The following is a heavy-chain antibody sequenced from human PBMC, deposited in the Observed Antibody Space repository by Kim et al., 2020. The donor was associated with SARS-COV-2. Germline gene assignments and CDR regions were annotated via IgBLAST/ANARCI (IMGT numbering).Heavy chain of an antibody. V-gene: IGHV3-7*03. J-gene: IGHJ6*02. Sequence: GGSLRLSCAASGFTFSSYWMSWVRQAPGKGLEWVANIKQDGSEKYYVDSVKGRFTISRDNAKNTLYLQMNSLRAEDTAVYYCARVTTTVTTEYYYYYGMDVWGQGTTVTVSS. CDR3: ARVTTTVTTEYYYYYGMDV. CDR1: GFTFSSYW. D-gene: IGHD4-17*01. CDR2: IKQDGSEK.